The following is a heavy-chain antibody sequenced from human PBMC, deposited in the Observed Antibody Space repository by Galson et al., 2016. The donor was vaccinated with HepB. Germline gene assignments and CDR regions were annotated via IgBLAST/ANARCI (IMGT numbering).Heavy chain of an antibody. V-gene: IGHV3-23*01. Sequence: SLRLSCAASGFIFSSYSMNWVRQAPGKGLEWVSGISGSGGSTYFADSVKGRFTISRDNSKNTVDLQMNSLRAEDTAVYYCAGSYSGQKGASDIWGQGTMVTVSS. CDR3: AGSYSGQKGASDI. CDR2: ISGSGGST. J-gene: IGHJ3*02. CDR1: GFIFSSYS. D-gene: IGHD1-26*01.